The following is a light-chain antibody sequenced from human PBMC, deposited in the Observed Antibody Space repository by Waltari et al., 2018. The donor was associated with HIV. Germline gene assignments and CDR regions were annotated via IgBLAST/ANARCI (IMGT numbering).Light chain of an antibody. CDR2: EVS. V-gene: IGLV2-23*02. J-gene: IGLJ2*01. CDR3: CSYAGSSTFVV. CDR1: SSDVGSYYL. Sequence: QSALTQPASVSGSPGQSITISCTGTSSDVGSYYLVSWYQQHPGKAPKLMIYEVSKRPSRVSNRCSGSKSGNTASLTISGLQAEDEADYYCCSYAGSSTFVVFGGGTKLTVL.